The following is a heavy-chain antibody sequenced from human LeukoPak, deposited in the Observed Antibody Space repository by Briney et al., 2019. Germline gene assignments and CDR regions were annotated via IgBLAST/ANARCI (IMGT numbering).Heavy chain of an antibody. CDR2: MNPNSGNT. Sequence: GASVKVSCKASGYTFTSYDINWVRQATGQGLEWMGWMNPNSGNTGYAQKFQGRVTMTRNTSISTDYMELSSLRSEDTAVYYCARGYCSSTSCRGGWFDPWGQGTLVTVSS. V-gene: IGHV1-8*01. J-gene: IGHJ5*02. CDR1: GYTFTSYD. CDR3: ARGYCSSTSCRGGWFDP. D-gene: IGHD2-2*01.